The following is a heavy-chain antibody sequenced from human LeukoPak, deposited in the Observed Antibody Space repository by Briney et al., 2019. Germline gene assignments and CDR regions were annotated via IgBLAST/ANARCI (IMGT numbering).Heavy chain of an antibody. CDR2: IIPIFGTA. CDR1: GYTFSSYA. V-gene: IGHV1-69*05. Sequence: SVKVSCKASGYTFSSYAISWVRQAPGQGLEWMGGIIPIFGTANYAQKFQGRVTITTDESTSTAYMELSSLRSEDTAVYYCASRFPDNWIFDYWGQGTLVTVSS. J-gene: IGHJ4*02. D-gene: IGHD1-20*01. CDR3: ASRFPDNWIFDY.